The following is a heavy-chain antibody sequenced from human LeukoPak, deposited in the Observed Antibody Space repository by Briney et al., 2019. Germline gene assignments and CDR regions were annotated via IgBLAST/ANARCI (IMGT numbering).Heavy chain of an antibody. V-gene: IGHV3-7*01. CDR1: GFTFSSYW. Sequence: PGGSLRLSCAASGFTFSSYWMSWVRQAPGKGLEWVANIKQDGSEKYYVDSVKGRFTISRDNAKNLLFLQMNSLRGEDTALYFCARERPAGASAFEIWGQGTRVTVSS. J-gene: IGHJ3*02. CDR2: IKQDGSEK. CDR3: ARERPAGASAFEI.